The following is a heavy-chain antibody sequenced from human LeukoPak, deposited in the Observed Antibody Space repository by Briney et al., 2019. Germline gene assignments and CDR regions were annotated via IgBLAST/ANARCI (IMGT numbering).Heavy chain of an antibody. J-gene: IGHJ4*02. V-gene: IGHV3-23*01. CDR1: GFTFSSYA. CDR3: AKEGYDSSGYYFVYFDY. CDR2: ISGSGGST. D-gene: IGHD3-22*01. Sequence: PGGSLRLSCAASGFTFSSYAMSWVRQAPGKGLEWVSAISGSGGSTYYADSVKGRFTISRDNSKNTLYLQMNSLRAEDTAVYYCAKEGYDSSGYYFVYFDYWGQGTLVTVSS.